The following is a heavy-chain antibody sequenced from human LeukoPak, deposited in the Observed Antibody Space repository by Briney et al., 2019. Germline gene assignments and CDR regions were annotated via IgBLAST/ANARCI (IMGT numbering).Heavy chain of an antibody. Sequence: GGSLRLSCVASGFSFNTYTMNWVRQAPGKGLEWVSSISSTSTYIYYADSVKDRFTISRDNAKMSLYLQVNSLRAEDTAMYYCARETRGYSGYAFDYWGQGTLVTVSS. CDR1: GFSFNTYT. V-gene: IGHV3-21*01. CDR3: ARETRGYSGYAFDY. CDR2: ISSTSTYI. D-gene: IGHD5-12*01. J-gene: IGHJ4*02.